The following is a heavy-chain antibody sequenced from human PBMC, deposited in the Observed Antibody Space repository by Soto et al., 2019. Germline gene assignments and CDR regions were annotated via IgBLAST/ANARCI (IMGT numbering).Heavy chain of an antibody. CDR1: GGSFSGYY. D-gene: IGHD2-8*02. CDR3: ARGKITGVFHY. V-gene: IGHV4-34*01. Sequence: QVQLQQWGAGLLKPSETLSLTCAVYGGSFSGYYWTWIRQPPGTGLEWIGEINHSGSTNNNPSLKSRVTRSVGTSKNPFSLKLTSVTAAATAVSYCARGKITGVFHYWGQGTLVTVSS. J-gene: IGHJ4*02. CDR2: INHSGST.